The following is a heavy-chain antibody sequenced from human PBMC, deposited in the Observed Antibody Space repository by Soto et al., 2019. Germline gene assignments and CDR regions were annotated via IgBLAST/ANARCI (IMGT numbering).Heavy chain of an antibody. CDR2: ISGSGGST. CDR3: ARTWGYSYGWAGE. D-gene: IGHD5-18*01. Sequence: EVQLLESGGGLVQPGGSLRLSCAASGFTFSSYAMSWVRQAPGKGLEWVSAISGSGGSTYYADSVKGRFTISRDNSKNTLYLQMNSLRAEDTAVYYCARTWGYSYGWAGEWGQGTLVTVSS. V-gene: IGHV3-23*01. CDR1: GFTFSSYA. J-gene: IGHJ4*02.